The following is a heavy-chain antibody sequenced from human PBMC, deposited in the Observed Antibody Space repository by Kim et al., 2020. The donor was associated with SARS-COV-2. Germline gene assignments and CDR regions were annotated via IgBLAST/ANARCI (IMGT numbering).Heavy chain of an antibody. CDR1: GYSFTSYW. CDR2: IYPGDSDT. D-gene: IGHD2-8*01. CDR3: ARHVAAHCTNGVCPYGMDV. V-gene: IGHV5-51*01. J-gene: IGHJ6*02. Sequence: GESLKISCKGSGYSFTSYWIGWVRQMPGKGLEWMGIIYPGDSDTRYSPSFQGQVTISADKSISTAYLQWSSLKASDTAMYYCARHVAAHCTNGVCPYGMDVWGQGTTVTVSS.